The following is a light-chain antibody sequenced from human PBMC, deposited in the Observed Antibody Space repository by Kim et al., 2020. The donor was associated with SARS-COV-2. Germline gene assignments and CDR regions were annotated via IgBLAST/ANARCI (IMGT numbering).Light chain of an antibody. J-gene: IGLJ1*01. V-gene: IGLV2-14*03. Sequence: HSVLTQPASVSGSPGQSITISCTGTSSDVGGYNYVSWYQQLPGKAPKLMIYDVSNRPSGISNRFSGSKSGNTASLTISGLQAEDEADYYCTSYTSIGTYVFGTGTKVTVL. CDR1: SSDVGGYNY. CDR3: TSYTSIGTYV. CDR2: DVS.